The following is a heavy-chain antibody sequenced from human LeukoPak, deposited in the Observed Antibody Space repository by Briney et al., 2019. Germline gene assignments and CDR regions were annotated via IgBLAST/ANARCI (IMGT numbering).Heavy chain of an antibody. Sequence: GGSLRLSCAASGFTFGSHAMSWVRQAPGKGLEWVSAISVSGDNTYYADSVKGRFTISRDNSKNTLYLQMNSLRAEDTAVYYCARPYSSSVQRYFDYWGQGTLVTVSS. CDR2: ISVSGDNT. V-gene: IGHV3-23*01. J-gene: IGHJ4*02. CDR1: GFTFGSHA. D-gene: IGHD2-2*01. CDR3: ARPYSSSVQRYFDY.